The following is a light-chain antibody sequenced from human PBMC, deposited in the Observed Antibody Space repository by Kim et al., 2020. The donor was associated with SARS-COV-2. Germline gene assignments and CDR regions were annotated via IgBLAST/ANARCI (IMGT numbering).Light chain of an antibody. J-gene: IGLJ1*01. V-gene: IGLV3-1*01. CDR1: KVGDKY. CDR2: HDN. Sequence: PGRTASITCAGNKVGDKYVSCDQQKPGPSPVVVIYHDNQRPSGIPERFSGSNSGNTATLTISGTQAMDEADYYCQAWDSSTHNYVFGAGTKVTVL. CDR3: QAWDSSTHNYV.